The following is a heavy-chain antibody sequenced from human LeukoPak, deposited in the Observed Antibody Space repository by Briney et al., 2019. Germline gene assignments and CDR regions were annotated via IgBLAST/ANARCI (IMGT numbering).Heavy chain of an antibody. CDR2: ISSSGSTI. J-gene: IGHJ4*02. D-gene: IGHD3-22*01. CDR1: GSTFSDYY. CDR3: ASHLDYYDSSGYPKRSWYYFDY. V-gene: IGHV3-11*01. Sequence: GGSLRLSCAASGSTFSDYYMSWIRQAPGKGLEWVSYISSSGSTIYYADSVKGRFTISRDNAKNSLYLQMNSLRAEDTAVYYCASHLDYYDSSGYPKRSWYYFDYWGQGTLVTVSS.